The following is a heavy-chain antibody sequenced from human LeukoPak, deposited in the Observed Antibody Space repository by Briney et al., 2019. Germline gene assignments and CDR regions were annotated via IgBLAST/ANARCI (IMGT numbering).Heavy chain of an antibody. J-gene: IGHJ4*02. CDR3: ANSKRIAVAGRFDY. V-gene: IGHV3-23*01. CDR1: GFTISSYA. CDR2: ISGSGGST. D-gene: IGHD6-19*01. Sequence: GGSLRLSCAASGFTISSYAMSWVRQAPGKGLEWVSAISGSGGSTYYADSVKGRFTISRDNSKTTLYLQMNSLRAEDTAVYYCANSKRIAVAGRFDYWGQGTLVTVSS.